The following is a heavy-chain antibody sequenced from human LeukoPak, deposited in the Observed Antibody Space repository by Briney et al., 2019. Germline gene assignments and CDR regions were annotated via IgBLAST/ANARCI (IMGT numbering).Heavy chain of an antibody. CDR2: IYYSGST. CDR1: GGSISSYY. J-gene: IGHJ4*02. V-gene: IGHV4-59*01. D-gene: IGHD5-18*01. CDR3: ARGYSYGLEAYFDY. Sequence: SETLSLTCTVSGGSISSYYWSWIRQPPGKGLEWIGYIYYSGSTNYNPSLKSRVTISVDTSKKQFSLKLSSVTAAATAVYYCARGYSYGLEAYFDYWGQGTLVTVSS.